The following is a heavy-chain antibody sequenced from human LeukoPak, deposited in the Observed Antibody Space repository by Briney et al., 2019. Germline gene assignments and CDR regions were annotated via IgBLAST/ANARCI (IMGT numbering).Heavy chain of an antibody. V-gene: IGHV3-30*03. J-gene: IGHJ4*02. CDR2: ISIDGSNK. Sequence: GGSLRLSCAASGPTFSSYSMNWVRQAPGKGLEWVAFISIDGSNKYYADPVKDRFTISRDNSENTLYLRMNSLRVEDTAVYYCATASSSRPRFFDSWGQGTLVTVSS. CDR1: GPTFSSYS. CDR3: ATASSSRPRFFDS. D-gene: IGHD3-16*02.